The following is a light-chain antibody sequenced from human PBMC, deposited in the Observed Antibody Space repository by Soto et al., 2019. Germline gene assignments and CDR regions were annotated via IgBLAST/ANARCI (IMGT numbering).Light chain of an antibody. V-gene: IGLV2-14*01. CDR2: DVS. CDR3: SSYTTSNTRQIV. CDR1: SSDVGGYNY. Sequence: QSALTQPASVSGSPGQSITISCTGTSSDVGGYNYVSWYQQHPGKAPKFMIYDVSNRPSGVSNRFSGSKSGNTASLTISGLQAEDEADYYCSSYTTSNTRQIVFGTGTKLTVI. J-gene: IGLJ1*01.